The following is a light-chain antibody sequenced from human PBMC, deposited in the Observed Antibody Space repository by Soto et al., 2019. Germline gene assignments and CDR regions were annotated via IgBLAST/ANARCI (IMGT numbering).Light chain of an antibody. CDR2: GAS. Sequence: EIVLTQSPGTLSLSPGERATLSCRASQSVSSYLAWYQQKPGQTPRLLIYGASNRATGIPDRFGGSGSGTDFTLTISRLEPEDFAVYYFQQYGNSPYTFGQGTKLEIK. V-gene: IGKV3-20*01. J-gene: IGKJ2*01. CDR3: QQYGNSPYT. CDR1: QSVSSY.